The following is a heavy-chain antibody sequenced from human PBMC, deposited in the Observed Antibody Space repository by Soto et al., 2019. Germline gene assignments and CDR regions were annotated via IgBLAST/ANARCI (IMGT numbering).Heavy chain of an antibody. V-gene: IGHV3-30-3*01. J-gene: IGHJ4*02. Sequence: PGGSLRLSCAASGFTFSSYAMHWVRQAPGKGLEWVAVISYDGSNKYYADSVKGRFTISRDNSKNTLYLQMNSLRAEDTAVYYCNCWTSLDYWGQGTLVTVSS. D-gene: IGHD2-2*01. CDR1: GFTFSSYA. CDR2: ISYDGSNK. CDR3: NCWTSLDY.